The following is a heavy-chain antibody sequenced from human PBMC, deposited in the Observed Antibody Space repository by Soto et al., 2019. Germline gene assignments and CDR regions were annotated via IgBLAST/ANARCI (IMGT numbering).Heavy chain of an antibody. V-gene: IGHV1-2*04. J-gene: IGHJ4*02. CDR3: ARVVTAMPGESYYFDY. Sequence: GASVKVSCKASGYTFTGYYMHWVRQAPGQGLEWMGWINPNSGGTNYAQKFQGWVTMTRDTSISTAYMELSRLRSDDTAVYYCARVVTAMPGESYYFDYWGQGTLVTVSS. CDR1: GYTFTGYY. D-gene: IGHD5-18*01. CDR2: INPNSGGT.